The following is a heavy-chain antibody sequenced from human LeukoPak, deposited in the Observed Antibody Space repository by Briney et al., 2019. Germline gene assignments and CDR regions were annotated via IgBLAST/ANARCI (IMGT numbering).Heavy chain of an antibody. CDR1: GYTFTSYG. J-gene: IGHJ5*02. CDR3: ARVTGVAAQEP. V-gene: IGHV1-18*01. Sequence: ASVKVSCKASGYTFTSYGISWVRQAPGQGLEWMGWISAYNGNTNYAQKLQSRVNMTTNTSTSTAYMELRSLISDDTAVYYCARVTGVAAQEPRGQGTLVTVSS. D-gene: IGHD3-3*01. CDR2: ISAYNGNT.